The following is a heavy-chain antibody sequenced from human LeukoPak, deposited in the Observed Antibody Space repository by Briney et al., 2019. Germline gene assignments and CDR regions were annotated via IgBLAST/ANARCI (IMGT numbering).Heavy chain of an antibody. J-gene: IGHJ5*02. CDR1: GYTFTNYD. V-gene: IGHV1-2*02. Sequence: ASVKVSCKASGYTFTNYDINWVRQAPGQGLEWMGWINPNSGGTNYAQKFQGRVTMTRDTSISTAYMELSRLRSDDTAVYYCARDGQWLVQGNWFDPWGQGTLVTVSS. CDR2: INPNSGGT. CDR3: ARDGQWLVQGNWFDP. D-gene: IGHD6-19*01.